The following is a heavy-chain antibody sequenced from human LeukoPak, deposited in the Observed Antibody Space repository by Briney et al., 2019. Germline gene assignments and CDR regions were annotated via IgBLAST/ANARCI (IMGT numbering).Heavy chain of an antibody. J-gene: IGHJ4*02. D-gene: IGHD1-14*01. CDR3: ARDPAPLRGATANRTPFDY. CDR1: GFTFSSYA. CDR2: ISYDGSNK. V-gene: IGHV3-30-3*01. Sequence: PGGSLRLSCAASGFTFSSYAMHWVRQAPGKGLEWVAVISYDGSNKYYADSVKGRFTISRDNSKNTLYLQMNSLRAEDTAVYYCARDPAPLRGATANRTPFDYWGQGTPVTVSS.